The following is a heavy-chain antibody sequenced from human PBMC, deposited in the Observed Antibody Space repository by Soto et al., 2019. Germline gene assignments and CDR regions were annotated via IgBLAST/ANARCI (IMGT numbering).Heavy chain of an antibody. CDR1: GASISRGGFH. J-gene: IGHJ4*02. D-gene: IGHD3-10*01. V-gene: IGHV4-39*01. CDR2: LYSGST. CDR3: ARRGSGHTFVY. Sequence: QLQLQESGPGLVKPSETLSLTCAVSGASISRGGFHWGWIRQPPGQGLEWIGSLYSGSTYYNPSLKSRVTISADTSKNQFSPTLSSVTAADTAVYYCARRGSGHTFVYWGQGTLVTVSS.